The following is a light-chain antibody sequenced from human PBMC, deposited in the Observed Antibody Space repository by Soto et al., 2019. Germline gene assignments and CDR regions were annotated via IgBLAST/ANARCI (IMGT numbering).Light chain of an antibody. J-gene: IGKJ1*01. CDR2: GAF. V-gene: IGKV3-15*01. Sequence: EIVMTQSPGTLSLSPGERATPSCRAGQSVRSNLAWYQQIPGQAPRLLIYGAFTRATGIPARFSGSGSGTEFTLAISSLQSEDFAVYYCQQYNDWPQTFGLGTKVDIK. CDR1: QSVRSN. CDR3: QQYNDWPQT.